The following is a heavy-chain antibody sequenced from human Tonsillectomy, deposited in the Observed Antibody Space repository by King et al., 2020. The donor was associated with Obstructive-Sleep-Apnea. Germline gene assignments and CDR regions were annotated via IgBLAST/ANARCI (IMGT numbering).Heavy chain of an antibody. Sequence: QLQESGPGLVKPSETLSLTCTVSGGSISSHYWSWLRQPPGKGLEWIGYFYHSGSTNSNPSLRSRVIMSIDTSKNHFSLKLSSVTAADTAVYYCARHYGDYGYDAFDNW. CDR1: GGSISSHY. CDR2: FYHSGST. CDR3: ARHYGDYGYDAFDN. V-gene: IGHV4-59*08. J-gene: IGHJ3*02. D-gene: IGHD4-17*01.